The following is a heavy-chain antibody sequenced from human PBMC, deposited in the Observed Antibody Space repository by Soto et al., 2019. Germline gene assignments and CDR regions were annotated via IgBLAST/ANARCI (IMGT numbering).Heavy chain of an antibody. CDR2: ISAYNGNT. Sequence: QVQLVQSGAEVKKPGASVKVSCKASAYTFTSYGISWVRQAPGQGLEWMGWISAYNGNTHYARRLQGRVTMTTDTSSSTAYMELRSLTADDTAVYYCARDLGDAFDMWGQGTMVTVSS. V-gene: IGHV1-18*01. CDR3: ARDLGDAFDM. J-gene: IGHJ3*02. CDR1: AYTFTSYG.